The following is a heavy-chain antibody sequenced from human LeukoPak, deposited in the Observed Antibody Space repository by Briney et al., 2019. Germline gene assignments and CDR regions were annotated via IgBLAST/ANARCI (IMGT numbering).Heavy chain of an antibody. CDR3: ARRVVRGVYDAFDS. CDR1: GGSISSGGYS. V-gene: IGHV4-30-2*01. D-gene: IGHD3-10*01. CDR2: IYHSGST. J-gene: IGHJ3*02. Sequence: SETLSLTCAVSGGSISSGGYSWSWIRQPPGKGLEWIGYIYHSGSTYYNPSLKSQFTISVDRSKNQFSLKLRSVTAADTSVYYCARRVVRGVYDAFDSWGQGTMVTVSS.